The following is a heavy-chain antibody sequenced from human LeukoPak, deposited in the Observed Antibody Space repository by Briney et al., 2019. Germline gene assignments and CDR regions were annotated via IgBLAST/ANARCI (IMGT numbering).Heavy chain of an antibody. Sequence: AGGSLRLSCAASGFTFSSYGTHWVRQAPGKGLEWVAVISYDGSNKYYADSVKGRFTISRDNSKNTLYLQMNSLRAEDTAVYYYAKEILRGTLVYYYYGMDVWGQGTTVTVSS. CDR3: AKEILRGTLVYYYYGMDV. CDR1: GFTFSSYG. CDR2: ISYDGSNK. J-gene: IGHJ6*02. D-gene: IGHD3-9*01. V-gene: IGHV3-30*18.